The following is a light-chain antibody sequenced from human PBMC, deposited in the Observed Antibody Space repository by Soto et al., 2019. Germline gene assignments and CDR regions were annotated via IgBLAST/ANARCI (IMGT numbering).Light chain of an antibody. Sequence: QSVLTQPPSVSGAPGQRVTISCTGSSSNIGAGYDVHWYQQLPGTAPKLLIYGNSNRPSGVPDRFSGSKSGTSASLAITGLQADDEADYYWPSDDSSLSVVFGGGTKLTVL. CDR2: GNS. CDR3: PSDDSSLSVV. CDR1: SSNIGAGYD. V-gene: IGLV1-40*01. J-gene: IGLJ2*01.